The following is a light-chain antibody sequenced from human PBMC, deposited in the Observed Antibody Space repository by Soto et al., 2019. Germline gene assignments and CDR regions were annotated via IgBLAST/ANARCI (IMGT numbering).Light chain of an antibody. CDR3: SSYSSSSRHV. Sequence: QSVLTQPASVSGSPGQSITISCTGTSSDLAIYNYVSWYQQQPGKAPKLMIYEVIKRPSGVSNRFSGSKSGNTASLTISGLQAEDEADYHCSSYSSSSRHVFGTGTKVTVL. CDR2: EVI. V-gene: IGLV2-14*01. J-gene: IGLJ1*01. CDR1: SSDLAIYNY.